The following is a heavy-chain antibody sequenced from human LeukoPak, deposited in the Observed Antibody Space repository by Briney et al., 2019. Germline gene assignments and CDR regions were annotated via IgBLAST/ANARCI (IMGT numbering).Heavy chain of an antibody. J-gene: IGHJ3*02. CDR1: GYTFTGYY. D-gene: IGHD1-26*01. Sequence: ASVTVSCTASGYTFTGYYMHWVRQAPGHGLEWMGWINPNTGDPNYAQNFQGRVTMTRDTSISTSYMELNGLKSDDTALYYCARDGRIVGATMGAFDIWGQGTMVTVSS. CDR3: ARDGRIVGATMGAFDI. V-gene: IGHV1-2*02. CDR2: INPNTGDP.